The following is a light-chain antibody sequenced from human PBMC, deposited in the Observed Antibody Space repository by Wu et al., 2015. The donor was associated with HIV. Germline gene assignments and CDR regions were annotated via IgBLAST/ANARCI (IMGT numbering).Light chain of an antibody. CDR3: QQYNNWPPWT. Sequence: EIVMAQSPATLSLSPGERVTLSCRASQGVSSNLAWYQQKPGQAPRLLVHGASTRATGIPARFSGSGSGTEFTLTISSLQSEDFAVYYCQQYNNWPPWTFGQGTKVE. J-gene: IGKJ1*01. CDR1: QGVSSN. CDR2: GAS. V-gene: IGKV3-15*01.